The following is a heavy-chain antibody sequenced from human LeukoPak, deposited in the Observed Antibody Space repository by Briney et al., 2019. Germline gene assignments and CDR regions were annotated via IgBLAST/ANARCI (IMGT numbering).Heavy chain of an antibody. Sequence: SETLSLTCAVSGYSISSGYYWGWIRQPPGKGLEWIGRIYHSGSTYYNPSLKSRVTISVDTSKNQFSLKLSSVTAADTAVYYCARRTPFYYDSSGYYYFDYWGQGTLVTVSS. D-gene: IGHD3-22*01. V-gene: IGHV4-38-2*01. CDR1: GYSISSGYY. CDR3: ARRTPFYYDSSGYYYFDY. J-gene: IGHJ4*02. CDR2: IYHSGST.